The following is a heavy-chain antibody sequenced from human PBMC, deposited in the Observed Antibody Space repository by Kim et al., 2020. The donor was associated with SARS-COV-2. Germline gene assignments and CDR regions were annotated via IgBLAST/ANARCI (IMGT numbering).Heavy chain of an antibody. CDR2: VYYSGST. CDR3: ARQRITMVRGGGWFDP. J-gene: IGHJ5*02. CDR1: GGSISSSSYY. V-gene: IGHV4-39*01. Sequence: SETLSLTCTVSGGSISSSSYYWGWIRQPPGKGLEWIGSVYYSGSTYYNPSLKSRVTISVDTSKNQFSLKLSSVTAADTAVYYCARQRITMVRGGGWFDPWGQGTLVTVSS. D-gene: IGHD3-10*01.